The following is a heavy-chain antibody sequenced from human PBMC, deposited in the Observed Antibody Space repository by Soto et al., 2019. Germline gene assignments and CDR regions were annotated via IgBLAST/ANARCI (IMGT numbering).Heavy chain of an antibody. Sequence: SVKVSCKASGGTFSSYAISWVRQAPGQGLEWMGGIIPIFGTANYAQKFQGRVTITADESTSTAYMELSSLRSEDTAVYYCARAGEMATAGSTTSPYRFDYWGQGTQVTVSS. V-gene: IGHV1-69*13. D-gene: IGHD5-12*01. J-gene: IGHJ4*02. CDR2: IIPIFGTA. CDR3: ARAGEMATAGSTTSPYRFDY. CDR1: GGTFSSYA.